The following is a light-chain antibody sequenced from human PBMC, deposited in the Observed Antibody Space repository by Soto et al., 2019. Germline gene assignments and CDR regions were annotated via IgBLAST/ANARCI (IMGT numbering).Light chain of an antibody. CDR2: GAS. CDR3: QQYNNWPPYT. V-gene: IGKV3-15*01. CDR1: QSVSTN. Sequence: EIAMTQSPATLSVSPGEIATLSCRASQSVSTNLDWYQQKPGQPPRLLIYGASTRSTGIPARFSGSGAGTEFTLTVSSLQSEDFAVYYCQQYNNWPPYTFGQGTKLEIK. J-gene: IGKJ2*01.